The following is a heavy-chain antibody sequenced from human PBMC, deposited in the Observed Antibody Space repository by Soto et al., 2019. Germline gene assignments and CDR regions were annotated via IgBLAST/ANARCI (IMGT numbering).Heavy chain of an antibody. CDR1: GYSISSGYY. D-gene: IGHD1-26*01. CDR3: VVGATIYFDY. J-gene: IGHJ4*02. Sequence: SETLSLTCAVSGYSISSGYYWGWIRQPPGKGLEWIGSIYHSGSTYYNPSLKSRVTISVDTSKNQFSLKLSSVTAADTAVYYCVVGATIYFDYWGQETLVTSP. CDR2: IYHSGST. V-gene: IGHV4-38-2*01.